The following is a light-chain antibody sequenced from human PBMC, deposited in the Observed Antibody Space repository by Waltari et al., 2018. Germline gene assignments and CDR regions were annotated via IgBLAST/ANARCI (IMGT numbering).Light chain of an antibody. Sequence: DIKLTQSPSFLSASVGDRVTITCRASQGISSYLAWYQQKPGKAPKLLIYTASTLQSGVPSRFSGSGSGTEFTLTISSLQPEDFATYYCQHLNSYPVTFGQGTKLEIK. CDR2: TAS. CDR1: QGISSY. V-gene: IGKV1-9*01. J-gene: IGKJ2*01. CDR3: QHLNSYPVT.